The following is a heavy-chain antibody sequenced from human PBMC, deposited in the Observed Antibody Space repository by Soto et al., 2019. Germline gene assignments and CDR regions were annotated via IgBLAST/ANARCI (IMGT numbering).Heavy chain of an antibody. Sequence: QVQLVQSGAEVRKPGSSVKVSCKASGDTFSSYAISWVRQAPGQGLEWMGGIVPFIGTTNYAQNFQGRVTITADKSTSTNYMELTSLRSEDTAVYYCARGGFSSSWRFDYWGQGALVTVSS. D-gene: IGHD6-13*01. CDR2: IVPFIGTT. CDR3: ARGGFSSSWRFDY. J-gene: IGHJ4*02. CDR1: GDTFSSYA. V-gene: IGHV1-69*06.